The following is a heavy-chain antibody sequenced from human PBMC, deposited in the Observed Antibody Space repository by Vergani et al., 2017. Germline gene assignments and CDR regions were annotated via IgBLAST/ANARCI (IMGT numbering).Heavy chain of an antibody. CDR3: ARYRSGSYYAGPLDY. V-gene: IGHV5-51*01. CDR1: GYSFTSYW. Sequence: EVQLVQSGAEVKKPGESLRISCKGSGYSFTSYWIGWVRPMPGKGLEWMGIIYPGDSDTRYSPSFQGQVTISADKSISTAYLQWSSLKASDTAMYYCARYRSGSYYAGPLDYWGQGTLVTVSS. D-gene: IGHD1-26*01. CDR2: IYPGDSDT. J-gene: IGHJ4*02.